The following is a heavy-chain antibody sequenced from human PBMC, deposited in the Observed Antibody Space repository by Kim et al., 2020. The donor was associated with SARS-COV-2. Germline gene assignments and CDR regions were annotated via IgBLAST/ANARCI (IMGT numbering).Heavy chain of an antibody. CDR3: ARAQIRYYYGMDV. V-gene: IGHV4-59*01. Sequence: YNPSLKSRVTISVDTSKNQFSLKLSSVTAADTAVYYCARAQIRYYYGMDVWGQGTTVTVSS. J-gene: IGHJ6*02.